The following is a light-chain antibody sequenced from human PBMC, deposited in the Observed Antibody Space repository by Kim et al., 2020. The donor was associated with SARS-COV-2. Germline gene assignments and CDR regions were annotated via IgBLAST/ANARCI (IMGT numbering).Light chain of an antibody. Sequence: SYELTQAPSMSVYPGQTATIACSGERLGHKYVSWYQQKAGQPPVVVIYRDTNRASGIPERFSGSNSENTATLTISGTQPMDEADYYCHVWDSTTTVFGGGTQLTVL. CDR1: RLGHKY. CDR3: HVWDSTTTV. V-gene: IGLV3-1*01. J-gene: IGLJ2*01. CDR2: RDT.